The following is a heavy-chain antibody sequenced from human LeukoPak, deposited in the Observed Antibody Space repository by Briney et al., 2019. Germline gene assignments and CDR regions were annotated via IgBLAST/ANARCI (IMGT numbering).Heavy chain of an antibody. CDR3: ARTSIVVVVADWFDP. CDR2: ISAYNGNT. CDR1: GYTFTSYG. Sequence: ASVKVSCKASGYTFTSYGISWVRQAPGQGLEWMGWISAYNGNTNYAQKLQGRVTMTTDTSTSTAYMELRSLRSDDTAVYYCARTSIVVVVADWFDPWGQGTLVTVSS. V-gene: IGHV1-18*01. D-gene: IGHD2-15*01. J-gene: IGHJ5*02.